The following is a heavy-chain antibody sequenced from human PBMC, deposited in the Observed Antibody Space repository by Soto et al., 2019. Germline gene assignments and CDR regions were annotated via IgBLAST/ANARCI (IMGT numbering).Heavy chain of an antibody. CDR1: GFPFSNYG. Sequence: QVQLVESGGGVVQPGRSLRLSCAASGFPFSNYGMYWVRQAPGKGLEWVAVIYYDGSSKYYADSVKARFTISRDNSKNTLYLQMNSLRADDTAVYYCARVAFSSGTYYPFDYWGQGTLVTVSS. CDR2: IYYDGSSK. D-gene: IGHD1-26*01. V-gene: IGHV3-33*01. J-gene: IGHJ4*02. CDR3: ARVAFSSGTYYPFDY.